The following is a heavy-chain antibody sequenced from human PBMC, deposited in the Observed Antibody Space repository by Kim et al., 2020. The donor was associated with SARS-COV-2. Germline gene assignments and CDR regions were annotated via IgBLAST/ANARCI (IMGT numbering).Heavy chain of an antibody. V-gene: IGHV3-53*01. D-gene: IGHD3-10*01. J-gene: IGHJ4*02. CDR1: GFTVSRNY. CDR3: AAFVGLLWFGESQDY. CDR2: IYSGGRT. Sequence: GGSLRLSCAASGFTVSRNYMSWVRQAPGKGLEWVSVIYSGGRTYYADSVKGRFTISRDNSKNTLYLQMNSLRAEDTAVYYCAAFVGLLWFGESQDYWGQGTLVTVSS.